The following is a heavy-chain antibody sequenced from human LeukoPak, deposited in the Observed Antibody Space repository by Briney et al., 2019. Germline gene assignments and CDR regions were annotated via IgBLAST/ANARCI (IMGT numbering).Heavy chain of an antibody. CDR3: AHNSARWFGELGAFDY. CDR2: IYWNDDK. D-gene: IGHD3-10*01. Sequence: SGPTLVNPTQTLTLTCIFPGFSLSTSGVGVGWIRQPPGKALEWLALIYWNDDKRYSPSLKSRLTITKDTSKNQVVLTMTNMDPVDTATYYCAHNSARWFGELGAFDYWGQGTLVTVSS. CDR1: GFSLSTSGVG. V-gene: IGHV2-5*01. J-gene: IGHJ4*02.